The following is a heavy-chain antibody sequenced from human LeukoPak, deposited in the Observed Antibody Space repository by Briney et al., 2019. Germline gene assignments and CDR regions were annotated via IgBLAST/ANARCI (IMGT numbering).Heavy chain of an antibody. Sequence: SETLSLTCTVSGGSISSYYWSWIRQPPGKGLELIGYIYYSGSTNYNPSLKSRVTISVDTSKNQFSLKLSSVTAADTAVYYCARGLLIYGSGSYTWFDPWGQGTLVTVSS. V-gene: IGHV4-59*01. CDR3: ARGLLIYGSGSYTWFDP. CDR2: IYYSGST. D-gene: IGHD3-10*01. CDR1: GGSISSYY. J-gene: IGHJ5*02.